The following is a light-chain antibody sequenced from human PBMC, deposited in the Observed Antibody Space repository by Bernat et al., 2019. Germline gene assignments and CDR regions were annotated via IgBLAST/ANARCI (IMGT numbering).Light chain of an antibody. CDR2: YDS. CDR1: SIGGKS. J-gene: IGLJ1*01. Sequence: SYVLTQPPSVAVAPGKTARITCGGKSIGGKSVHWYQQKPGQAPVPVIYYDSDRPSGIPERFSGSNSGNTATLTISRVEAGDEADYYCHVWHSNSDHEVFGTGTKVTVL. V-gene: IGLV3-21*04. CDR3: HVWHSNSDHEV.